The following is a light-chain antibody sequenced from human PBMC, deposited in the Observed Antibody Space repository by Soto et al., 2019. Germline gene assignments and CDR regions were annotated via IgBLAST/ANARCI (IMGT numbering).Light chain of an antibody. CDR1: QSVSSSY. J-gene: IGKJ2*01. Sequence: EIVLTQSPGNLSLSPGERATLSCRASQSVSSSYLAWYQQKPGQAPRLLIYGASSRATGIPDRFSGSGSGTDFTLTISRLEPEYFAVYYCQQYGSSPLYTFGQGTKLEIK. V-gene: IGKV3-20*01. CDR3: QQYGSSPLYT. CDR2: GAS.